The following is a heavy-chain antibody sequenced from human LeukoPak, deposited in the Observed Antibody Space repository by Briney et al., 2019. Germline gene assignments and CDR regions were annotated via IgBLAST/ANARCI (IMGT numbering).Heavy chain of an antibody. CDR1: GFTFSIYG. Sequence: PGGSLRLSCAASGFTFSIYGMQWVRQAPGKGLEWVATIWYDGTIQYYAVSVKGRFTISRDSSKNMVYLQMNSLRAEDTAVYYCARDRNSFDHWGQGTLVTVSS. J-gene: IGHJ4*02. CDR2: IWYDGTIQ. CDR3: ARDRNSFDH. D-gene: IGHD3-3*02. V-gene: IGHV3-33*01.